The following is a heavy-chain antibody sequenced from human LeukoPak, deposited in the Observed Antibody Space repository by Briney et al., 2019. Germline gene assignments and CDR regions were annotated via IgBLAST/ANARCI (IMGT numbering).Heavy chain of an antibody. V-gene: IGHV4-59*01. D-gene: IGHD3-10*01. J-gene: IGHJ4*02. CDR3: ARDFGPSRGFDY. CDR1: GXSITSYY. CDR2: ISDSGST. Sequence: SETLSLTCTVSGXSITSYYWSWLRQSPGKGLDWIAFISDSGSTYYNPSLKSRVTISLDTSKKQFSLKLTSVTAADTAVYYCARDFGPSRGFDYWGQGTLVTVSS.